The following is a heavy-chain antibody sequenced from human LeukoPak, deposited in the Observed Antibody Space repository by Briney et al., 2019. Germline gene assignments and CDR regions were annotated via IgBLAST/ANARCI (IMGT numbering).Heavy chain of an antibody. CDR1: GFAFSSYS. CDR3: ARELAA. D-gene: IGHD6-13*01. CDR2: IWPDGSNK. Sequence: GRSLRLSCEAAGFAFSSYSMHWVRQAPGKGLEWVAAIWPDGSNKYYANSVKGRFTISRDNSKNTLYLQMNSLRGDDTAIYYCARELAAWGQGTLVTVSS. J-gene: IGHJ4*02. V-gene: IGHV3-33*01.